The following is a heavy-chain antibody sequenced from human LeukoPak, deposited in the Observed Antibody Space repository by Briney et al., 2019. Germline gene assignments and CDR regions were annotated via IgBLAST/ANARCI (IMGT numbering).Heavy chain of an antibody. V-gene: IGHV1-18*01. Sequence: ASVKVSCKASGYTFVSYGISWVRQAPGQGLEWMGWISAHNGDTNYAQNFQGRVTMTIDTSTNTIYMELRSLRSDDTAVYYCAREIREETAPEVETDAFDIWGQGTMVTVSS. CDR2: ISAHNGDT. D-gene: IGHD5-24*01. CDR3: AREIREETAPEVETDAFDI. J-gene: IGHJ3*02. CDR1: GYTFVSYG.